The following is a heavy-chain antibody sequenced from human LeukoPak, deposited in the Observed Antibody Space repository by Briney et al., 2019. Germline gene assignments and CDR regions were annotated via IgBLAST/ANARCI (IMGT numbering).Heavy chain of an antibody. Sequence: GGSLRLSCAASGFPFSSYGMHWVRQAPGKGLEWVAVISYDGSNKYYADSVKGRFTISRDNSKNTLYLQMNSLRAGDTAVYYCAKGVHDFWSGSYYGMDVWGQGTTVTVSS. V-gene: IGHV3-30*18. CDR2: ISYDGSNK. CDR1: GFPFSSYG. J-gene: IGHJ6*02. CDR3: AKGVHDFWSGSYYGMDV. D-gene: IGHD3-3*01.